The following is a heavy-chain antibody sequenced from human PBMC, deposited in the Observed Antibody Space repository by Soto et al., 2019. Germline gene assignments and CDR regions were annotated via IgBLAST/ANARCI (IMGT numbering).Heavy chain of an antibody. CDR3: AREVATYYFDY. D-gene: IGHD5-12*01. CDR1: GGSISSYY. V-gene: IGHV4-59*01. Sequence: PSETLSLTCTVPGGSISSYYWSWIRQPPGKGLEWIGYIYYSGSTNYNPSLKSRVTISVDTSKNQFSLKLSSVTAADTAVYYCAREVATYYFDYWGQGTLVTVSS. CDR2: IYYSGST. J-gene: IGHJ4*02.